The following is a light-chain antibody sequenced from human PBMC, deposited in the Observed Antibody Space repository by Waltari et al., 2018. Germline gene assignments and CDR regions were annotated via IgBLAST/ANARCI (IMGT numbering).Light chain of an antibody. Sequence: QSALTQPASVSGSPGQSITISCTGSSSDVGGYNYVSWYQQHPGKAPKLMISDVNKRPTGVSKRFSGSKSDNTASLTISGLQAEDEAHYYCTSFTSSSTIVFGGGTKLTVL. CDR3: TSFTSSSTIV. V-gene: IGLV2-14*03. CDR1: SSDVGGYNY. J-gene: IGLJ2*01. CDR2: DVN.